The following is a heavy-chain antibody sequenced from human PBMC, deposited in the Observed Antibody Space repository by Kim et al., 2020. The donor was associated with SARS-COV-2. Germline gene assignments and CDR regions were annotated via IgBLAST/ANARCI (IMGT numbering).Heavy chain of an antibody. Sequence: SETLSLTCTVSGGSISSYYWSWIRQPPGKGLEWIGYIYYSGSTNYNPSLKSRVTISVDTSKNQFSLKLSSVTAADTAVYYCARGGYGSGSYYNVFGWFDPWGQGTLVTVSS. V-gene: IGHV4-59*01. CDR2: IYYSGST. CDR3: ARGGYGSGSYYNVFGWFDP. CDR1: GGSISSYY. J-gene: IGHJ5*02. D-gene: IGHD3-10*01.